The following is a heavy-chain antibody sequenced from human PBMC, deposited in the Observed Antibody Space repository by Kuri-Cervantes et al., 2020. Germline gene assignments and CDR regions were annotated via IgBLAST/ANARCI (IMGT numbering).Heavy chain of an antibody. CDR3: ARDSTRTVRFGESPTLYGMDV. Sequence: GESLKISCAASGFTFSSYSMNWVRQAPGKGLEWVSSISSSSSYIYYADSVKGRFTISRDNAKNSLYLQMNSLRAEDTAVYYCARDSTRTVRFGESPTLYGMDVWGQGTTVTVSS. D-gene: IGHD3-10*01. V-gene: IGHV3-21*01. J-gene: IGHJ6*02. CDR1: GFTFSSYS. CDR2: ISSSSSYI.